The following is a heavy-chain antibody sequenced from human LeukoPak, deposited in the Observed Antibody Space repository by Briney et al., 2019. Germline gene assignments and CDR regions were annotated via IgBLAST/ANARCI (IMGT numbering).Heavy chain of an antibody. CDR1: GFTFSSYE. J-gene: IGHJ5*02. CDR3: ARETFPGWLLSSTSWFDP. Sequence: GGSLRLSCAASGFTFSSYEMNCVRQAPGKGLEFISYISSSGSIIYYADTVKGRFTISRDNAKNSLYLQMNSLRAEDTAVYYCARETFPGWLLSSTSWFDPWGQGTLVTVSS. CDR2: ISSSGSII. D-gene: IGHD3-3*01. V-gene: IGHV3-48*03.